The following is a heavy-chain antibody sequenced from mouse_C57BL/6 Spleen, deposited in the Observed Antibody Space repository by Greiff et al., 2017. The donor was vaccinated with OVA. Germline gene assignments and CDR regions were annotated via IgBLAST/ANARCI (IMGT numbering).Heavy chain of an antibody. CDR1: GYTFTDYT. CDR3: ARKEFYSIDY. CDR2: IYHRDGST. Sequence: QVQLMESDAELVKPGASVKISCTVSGYTFTDYTIHWMNQLPEQGLEWIGYIYHRDGSTKYNEKLKGKSTFTADKSTSTAYMQLNSLTSEDSAVYFCARKEFYSIDYWGQGTSVTVSS. J-gene: IGHJ4*01. V-gene: IGHV1-78*01.